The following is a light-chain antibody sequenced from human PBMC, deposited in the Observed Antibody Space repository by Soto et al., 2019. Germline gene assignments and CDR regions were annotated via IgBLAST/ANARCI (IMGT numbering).Light chain of an antibody. Sequence: DIQMTQSPSSLSASVGDRVTITCRARQSISSYLNWYQQKPGKAPKLLIYAASSLQSGVPSRFSGSGSGTDFTLTISSLQPEDFATYYCQQSYSTPYTFGHGTKLEIK. CDR1: QSISSY. CDR3: QQSYSTPYT. V-gene: IGKV1-39*01. CDR2: AAS. J-gene: IGKJ2*01.